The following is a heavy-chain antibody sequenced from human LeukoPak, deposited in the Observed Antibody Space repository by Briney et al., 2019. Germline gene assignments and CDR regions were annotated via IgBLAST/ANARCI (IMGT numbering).Heavy chain of an antibody. J-gene: IGHJ6*03. D-gene: IGHD6-13*01. CDR3: ARVSSWYGGVYYYYMDV. Sequence: SETLSLTCTVSGGSISSYYWIWIRQPAGKGLEWIGRIYTSGSTNYNPSLKSRVTISVDTSKNQFSLKLSSVTAADTAVYYCARVSSWYGGVYYYYMDVWGKGKTVTVSS. V-gene: IGHV4-4*07. CDR1: GGSISSYY. CDR2: IYTSGST.